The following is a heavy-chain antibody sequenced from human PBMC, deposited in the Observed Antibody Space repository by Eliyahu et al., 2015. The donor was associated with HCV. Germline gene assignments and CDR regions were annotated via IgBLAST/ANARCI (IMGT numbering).Heavy chain of an antibody. J-gene: IGHJ4*02. CDR1: GGSFSGYY. D-gene: IGHD6-19*01. CDR2: INHSGST. V-gene: IGHV4-34*01. CDR3: AGQEAYRRGIAVAGTIEIVVFDY. Sequence: QVQLQQWGAGLLKPSETLSLTCAVYGGSFSGYYWSWIRQPPGKGLEWIGEINHSGSTNYNPSLKSRVTISVDTSKNQFSLKLSSVTAADTAVYYCAGQEAYRRGIAVAGTIEIVVFDYWGQGTLVTVSS.